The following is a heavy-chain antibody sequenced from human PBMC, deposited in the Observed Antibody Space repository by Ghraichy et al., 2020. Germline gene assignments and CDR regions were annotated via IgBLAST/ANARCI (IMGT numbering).Heavy chain of an antibody. Sequence: GGSLRLSCVASGFTFSGHGMHWVRQAPGKGLECVAFIWYDGSNQYYADSVKGRFTISRDNSKNTVFLQMDSLRTEDTAVYYCARYNGPNSCGCFDYWGQGTLVTVSS. CDR1: GFTFSGHG. J-gene: IGHJ4*02. CDR2: IWYDGSNQ. CDR3: ARYNGPNSCGCFDY. V-gene: IGHV3-30*02. D-gene: IGHD3-22*01.